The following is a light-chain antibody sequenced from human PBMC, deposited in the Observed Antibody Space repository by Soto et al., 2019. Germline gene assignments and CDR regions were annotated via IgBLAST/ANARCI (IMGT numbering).Light chain of an antibody. CDR2: WAS. Sequence: DIVMTQSPDSLAVSLGERATINCKSSQSVLYSSNNKNYLAWYQQKPGQPPKLLIYWASTRESVVPDRFSGSGSVTHFTLTISSLQAEDLAVYYCQQYYSSPPTFGKGTKVEIK. CDR3: QQYYSSPPT. CDR1: QSVLYSSNNKNY. J-gene: IGKJ1*01. V-gene: IGKV4-1*01.